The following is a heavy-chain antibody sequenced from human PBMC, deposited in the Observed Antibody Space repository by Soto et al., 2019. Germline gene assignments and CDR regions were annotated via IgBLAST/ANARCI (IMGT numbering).Heavy chain of an antibody. CDR1: GFTFSSYG. J-gene: IGHJ6*03. CDR2: ISYDGSNK. V-gene: IGHV3-30*18. Sequence: GGSLRLSCAASGFTFSSYGMHWVRQAPGKGLEWVAVISYDGSNKYYADSVKGRFTISRDNSENTLYLQMNSLRAEDTAVYYCAKGAVAGTFDYYYMDVWGKGTTVTVSS. D-gene: IGHD6-19*01. CDR3: AKGAVAGTFDYYYMDV.